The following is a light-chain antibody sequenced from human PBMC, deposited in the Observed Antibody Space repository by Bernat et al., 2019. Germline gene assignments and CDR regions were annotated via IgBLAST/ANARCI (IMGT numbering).Light chain of an antibody. V-gene: IGKV1-9*01. J-gene: IGKJ5*01. CDR1: QGISSY. CDR3: QQLNSYPIT. Sequence: DIQLTQSPSFLSASVGDRVTITCRASQGISSYLAWYQQSPGTAPKLLIHAASTLQSVVPSRFSGSGSGTEFTLTISSLQPEDFATYYCQQLNSYPITLGQGTRLEIK. CDR2: AAS.